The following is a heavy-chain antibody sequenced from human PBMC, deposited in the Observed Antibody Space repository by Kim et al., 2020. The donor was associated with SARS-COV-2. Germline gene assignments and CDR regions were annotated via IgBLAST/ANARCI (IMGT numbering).Heavy chain of an antibody. Sequence: SETLSLTCTVSGGSISSSSYYWGWIRQPPGKGLEWIGSIYYSGSTYDNPSLKSRVTISVDTSKNQFSLRLSSVTAAETAVYYCARLRATVTKGQGIDYWGQGTLVTVSS. CDR3: ARLRATVTKGQGIDY. CDR1: GGSISSSSYY. D-gene: IGHD4-17*01. CDR2: IYYSGST. J-gene: IGHJ4*02. V-gene: IGHV4-39*01.